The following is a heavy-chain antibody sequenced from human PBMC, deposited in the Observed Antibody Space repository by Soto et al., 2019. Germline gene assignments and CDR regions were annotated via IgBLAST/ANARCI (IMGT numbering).Heavy chain of an antibody. CDR1: GYSFTSYW. Sequence: GESLKISCKGSGYSFTSYWIGWVRQMPGKGLEWMGIIYPGDSDTRYSPSFQGQVTISADKSISTAYLQWSSLKASDTAMYYCARGGPNVATTIFFYYYYYMDVWGKGTTVTVSS. V-gene: IGHV5-51*01. D-gene: IGHD5-12*01. CDR3: ARGGPNVATTIFFYYYYYMDV. J-gene: IGHJ6*03. CDR2: IYPGDSDT.